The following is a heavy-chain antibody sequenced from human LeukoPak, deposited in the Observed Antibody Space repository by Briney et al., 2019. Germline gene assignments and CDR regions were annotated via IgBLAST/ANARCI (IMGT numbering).Heavy chain of an antibody. D-gene: IGHD3-22*01. CDR3: ARDRDRLDY. J-gene: IGHJ4*02. V-gene: IGHV4-61*01. CDR1: GGSISSGSYY. Sequence: SETLSLTCTVSGGSISSGSYYWSWIRQPPGKGLEWIGYMYYSGTSNYNPSLKSRVTISVDTSKNQFSLKLSSLTAADTAVYYCARDRDRLDYWGQGTLVTVSS. CDR2: MYYSGTS.